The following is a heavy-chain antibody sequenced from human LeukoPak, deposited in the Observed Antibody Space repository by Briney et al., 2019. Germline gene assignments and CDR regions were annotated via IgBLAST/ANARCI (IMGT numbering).Heavy chain of an antibody. CDR3: VRWQDI. CDR1: GFTFSSYW. Sequence: GGSLRLSCAASGFTFSSYWMHWVRQAPGKGLVWVSRIKTDGSYASYAESVKGRFTVSRDNAKNTLYLQMNSLRAEDTAVYYCVRWQDIWDQGTMVTVSS. J-gene: IGHJ3*02. V-gene: IGHV3-74*01. CDR2: IKTDGSYA.